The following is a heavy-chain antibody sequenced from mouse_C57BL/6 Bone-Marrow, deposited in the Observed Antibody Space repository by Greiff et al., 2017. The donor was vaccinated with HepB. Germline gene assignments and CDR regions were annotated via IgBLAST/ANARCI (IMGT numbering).Heavy chain of an antibody. Sequence: EVKLQQSGPELVKPGASVKISCKASGYTFTDYYMNWVKQSHGKSLEWIGDINPNNGGTSYNQKFKGKATLTVDKSSSTAYMELRSLTSEDSAVYYCARALLWFAYWGQGTLVTVSA. V-gene: IGHV1-26*01. CDR1: GYTFTDYY. CDR3: ARALLWFAY. CDR2: INPNNGGT. D-gene: IGHD2-10*01. J-gene: IGHJ3*01.